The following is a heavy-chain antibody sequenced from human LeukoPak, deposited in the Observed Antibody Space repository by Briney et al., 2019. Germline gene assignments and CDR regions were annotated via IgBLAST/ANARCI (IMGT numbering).Heavy chain of an antibody. V-gene: IGHV3-72*01. CDR2: SRNKANRYTT. CDR3: ARAGYCSGGNCYDAFHV. CDR1: GFSFSDYY. D-gene: IGHD2-15*01. Sequence: GGSLRLSCAASGFSFSDYYMGWVRQAPGKGLEWVGRSRNKANRYTTEYAASVKGRFTISRDDSKNSLYLQMNSLKTEDTAVFYCARAGYCSGGNCYDAFHVWGRGTMVTVSS. J-gene: IGHJ3*01.